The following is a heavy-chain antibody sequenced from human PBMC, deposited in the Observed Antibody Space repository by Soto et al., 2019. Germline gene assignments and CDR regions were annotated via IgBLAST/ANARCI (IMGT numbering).Heavy chain of an antibody. D-gene: IGHD2-2*01. J-gene: IGHJ4*02. CDR3: ANAYCSSTSCYPPIDY. Sequence: QVQLVESGGGVVQPGRSLRLSCAASGFTFSSYGMHWVRQAPGKGLEWGAVISYDGSNKYYADSVKGRFTISRDNSKNTLYLQMNSLRAEDTAVYYCANAYCSSTSCYPPIDYWGQGTLVTVSS. V-gene: IGHV3-30*18. CDR1: GFTFSSYG. CDR2: ISYDGSNK.